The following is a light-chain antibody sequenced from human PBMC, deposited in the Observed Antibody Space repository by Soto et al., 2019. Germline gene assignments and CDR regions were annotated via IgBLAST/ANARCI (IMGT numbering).Light chain of an antibody. CDR1: ERINTY. Sequence: DIQMTQAPSSVSASVGDRVTITCRASERINTYLAWYQQQPGKAPKLLIYAASSLQSGVPSRFSGSGSGTEFTLTISNLQPEDFETYYCQQANSPPLTFGGGTKVDIK. J-gene: IGKJ4*01. V-gene: IGKV1-12*01. CDR2: AAS. CDR3: QQANSPPLT.